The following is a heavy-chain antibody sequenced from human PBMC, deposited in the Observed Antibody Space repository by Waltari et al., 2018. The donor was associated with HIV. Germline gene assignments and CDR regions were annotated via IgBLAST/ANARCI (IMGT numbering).Heavy chain of an antibody. D-gene: IGHD2-21*01. CDR3: ARDKAVIQPDAFDI. Sequence: EVQLVESGGGLVQPGGSLRLSCAASGFTFSTYRLNWVRQAPGKGLEWVSYISSSSTTIYYADSVKGRFTISRDNAKNLLYLQMNSLRAEDTAVYYCARDKAVIQPDAFDIWGQGTMVTVSS. V-gene: IGHV3-48*04. CDR1: GFTFSTYR. CDR2: ISSSSTTI. J-gene: IGHJ3*02.